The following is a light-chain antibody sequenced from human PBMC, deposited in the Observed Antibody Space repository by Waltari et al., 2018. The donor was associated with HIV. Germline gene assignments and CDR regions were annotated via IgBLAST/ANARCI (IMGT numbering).Light chain of an antibody. CDR3: QQYNNWPPVLLT. J-gene: IGKJ4*01. CDR1: QSVSSN. Sequence: EIVMTQSPATLSVSPGDRATLSCRASQSVSSNLAWYQQKPGQAPRLLIYGASTRATGIPARFSGSGSGTEFTLTISSLQSEDFAVYYCQQYNNWPPVLLTFGGGTKVEIK. V-gene: IGKV3-15*01. CDR2: GAS.